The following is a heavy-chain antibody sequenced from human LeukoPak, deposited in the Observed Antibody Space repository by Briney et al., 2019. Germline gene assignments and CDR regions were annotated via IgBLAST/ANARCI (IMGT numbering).Heavy chain of an antibody. V-gene: IGHV3-21*01. CDR1: GFTFSSYS. CDR3: ARGHTAKDAFDI. CDR2: ISSSSSYI. D-gene: IGHD6-25*01. J-gene: IGHJ3*02. Sequence: GGSLRLSCAASGFTFSSYSMNWVRQAPGKGLEWVSSISSSSSYIYYADSVKGRFTISRDNAKNSLYLQMNSLRAEDTAVYYCARGHTAKDAFDIWGQGTMVTVSS.